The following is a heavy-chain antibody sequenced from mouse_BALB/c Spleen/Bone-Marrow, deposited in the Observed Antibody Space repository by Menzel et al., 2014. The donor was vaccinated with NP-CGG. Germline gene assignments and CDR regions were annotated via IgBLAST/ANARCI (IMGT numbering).Heavy chain of an antibody. CDR1: GFSLTSYG. V-gene: IGHV2-9*02. Sequence: VQRVESGPGLVAPSRSLSITGTVSGFSLTSYGVHWVRQPPGKGLEWLGAIWAGGSTNYNSALMSRLSITKDNSKSXVFLEMDSLQTDDTAMYYCARVFTTATWGFAYWGQGTLVTVPA. D-gene: IGHD1-2*01. CDR3: ARVFTTATWGFAY. CDR2: IWAGGST. J-gene: IGHJ3*01.